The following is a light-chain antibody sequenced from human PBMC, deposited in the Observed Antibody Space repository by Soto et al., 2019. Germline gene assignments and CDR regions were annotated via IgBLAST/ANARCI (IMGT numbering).Light chain of an antibody. CDR1: SSDVDGYNY. J-gene: IGLJ1*01. Sequence: QSVLTQPASVSGSPGQSITISCTGTSSDVDGYNYVSWYQQHPGKATKFMIYDVSNRPSGDSNHFTGSKSGNTASLTISWLQAEDEADYYCSSYTTSNTRQIVFGTGTKVTVL. V-gene: IGLV2-14*01. CDR3: SSYTTSNTRQIV. CDR2: DVS.